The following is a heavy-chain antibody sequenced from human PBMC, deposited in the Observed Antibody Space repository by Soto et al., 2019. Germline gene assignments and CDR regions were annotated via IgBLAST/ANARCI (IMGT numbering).Heavy chain of an antibody. J-gene: IGHJ5*02. CDR2: ISGSGYDR. D-gene: IGHD3-22*01. Sequence: GGSLRLSCAASGLTFSSYSMSWVRQAPGRGLEWVSTISGSGYDRYYADSVKGRFTISRDNSEKTLYLQMNSLRAEDTATYFCATAYYDSRGFQDRWGQGTLVTVSS. CDR3: ATAYYDSRGFQDR. V-gene: IGHV3-23*01. CDR1: GLTFSSYS.